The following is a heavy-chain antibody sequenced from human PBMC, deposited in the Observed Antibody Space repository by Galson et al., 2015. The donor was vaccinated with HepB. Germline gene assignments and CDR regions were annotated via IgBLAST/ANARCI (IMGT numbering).Heavy chain of an antibody. V-gene: IGHV3-66*01. CDR2: IYSGGST. Sequence: SLRLPCAASGFTVSSNYMSWGRQAPGKGLEWVSVIYSGGSTYYADSVKGRFTISRDNSKNTLYLQMNSLRAEDTAVYYCASLYPRRYSSSGGGIIWGQGTLVTVSS. CDR1: GFTVSSNY. J-gene: IGHJ4*02. CDR3: ASLYPRRYSSSGGGII. D-gene: IGHD6-13*01.